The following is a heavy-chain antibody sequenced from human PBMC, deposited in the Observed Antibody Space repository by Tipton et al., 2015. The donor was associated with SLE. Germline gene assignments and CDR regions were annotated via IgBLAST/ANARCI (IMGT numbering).Heavy chain of an antibody. CDR3: ARDIAAAGDYYGMDV. CDR1: GYSISSGYY. J-gene: IGHJ6*02. CDR2: IYHSGST. V-gene: IGHV4-38-2*02. D-gene: IGHD6-13*01. Sequence: TLSLTCAVSGYSISSGYYWGWIRQPPGKGLEWIGSIYHSGSTYYNPSLKSRVTISVDTSKNQFSLKLSSVTAADTAVYYCARDIAAAGDYYGMDVWGQGTTVTVSS.